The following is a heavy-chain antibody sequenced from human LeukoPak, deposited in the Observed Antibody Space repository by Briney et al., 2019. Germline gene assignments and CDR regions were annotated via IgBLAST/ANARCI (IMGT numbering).Heavy chain of an antibody. CDR2: FDPEDGET. V-gene: IGHV1-24*01. CDR1: GYTLTELS. CDR3: ANPRESGADAFDI. D-gene: IGHD1-14*01. J-gene: IGHJ3*02. Sequence: ASVKVSCKVSGYTLTELSMHWVRQAPGKGLEWMGGFDPEDGETIYAQKFQGRVTITADKSTSTAYMELSSLRSEDTAVYYCANPRESGADAFDIWGQGTMVTVSS.